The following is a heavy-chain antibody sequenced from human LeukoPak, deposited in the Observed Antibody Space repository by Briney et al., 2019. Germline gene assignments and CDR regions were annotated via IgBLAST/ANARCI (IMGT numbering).Heavy chain of an antibody. Sequence: GGSLRLSCAASGFTFSSYWMSWVRQAPGKGLEWVSSISGSSSYIYYADSVKGRFTISRDNAKNSLYLQMNSLRAEDTAVYYCARHYYDILTGYLEIDYWGQGTLVTVSS. J-gene: IGHJ4*02. V-gene: IGHV3-21*01. CDR3: ARHYYDILTGYLEIDY. CDR2: ISGSSSYI. D-gene: IGHD3-9*01. CDR1: GFTFSSYW.